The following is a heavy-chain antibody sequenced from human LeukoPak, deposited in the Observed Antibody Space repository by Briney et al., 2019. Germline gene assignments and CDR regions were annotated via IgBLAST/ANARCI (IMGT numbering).Heavy chain of an antibody. D-gene: IGHD5-18*01. CDR1: GCTFSSYA. CDR2: IIPIFGTA. J-gene: IGHJ4*02. Sequence: GSSVKVSCKASGCTFSSYAISWVRQAPGQGLEWMGGIIPIFGTANYAQKFQGRVTITADESTSTAYMELSSLRSEDTAVYYCARDGGYSNDTHPLYNWGQGTLVTVSS. CDR3: ARDGGYSNDTHPLYN. V-gene: IGHV1-69*01.